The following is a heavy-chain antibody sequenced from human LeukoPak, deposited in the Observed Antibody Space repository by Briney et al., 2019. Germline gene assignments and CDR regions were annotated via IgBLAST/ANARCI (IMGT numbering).Heavy chain of an antibody. CDR1: GFTFSSYG. J-gene: IGHJ4*02. CDR3: AKSSGGGSGSYYNALAY. D-gene: IGHD3-10*01. V-gene: IGHV3-30*02. CDR2: IRYDGSNK. Sequence: GGSLRLSCAASGFTFSSYGMHWVRQAPGKGLEWVAFIRYDGSNKYYADSVKGRFTISGDNAKNSLYLQMNSLRAEDTALYYCAKSSGGGSGSYYNALAYWGQGTLVTVSS.